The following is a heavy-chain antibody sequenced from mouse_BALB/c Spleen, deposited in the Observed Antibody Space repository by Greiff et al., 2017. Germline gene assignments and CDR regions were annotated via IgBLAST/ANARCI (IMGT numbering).Heavy chain of an antibody. D-gene: IGHD2-1*01. J-gene: IGHJ2*01. Sequence: VQLQQSGAELAKPGASVKMSCKASGYTFTSYWMHWVKQRPGQGLEWIGYINPSTGYTEYNQKFKDKATLTADKSSSTAYMQLSSLTSEDSAVYYCAREDYGNCFDYWGQGTTLTVSS. CDR2: INPSTGYT. V-gene: IGHV1-7*01. CDR3: AREDYGNCFDY. CDR1: GYTFTSYW.